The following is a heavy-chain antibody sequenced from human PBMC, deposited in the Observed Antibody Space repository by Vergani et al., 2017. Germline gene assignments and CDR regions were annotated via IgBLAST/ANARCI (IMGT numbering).Heavy chain of an antibody. CDR1: GFTFDDYA. J-gene: IGHJ4*02. Sequence: EVQLVESGGGLVQPGRSLRLSCAASGFTFDDYAMHWVRQAPGKGLEWVSGISWNSGSIGYADSVKGRFSISRDNAKNSLYLQMNSLRDEDTALYYCAKALAYGPGGYLDYWGQGTLVTVSS. D-gene: IGHD2-8*01. V-gene: IGHV3-9*01. CDR2: ISWNSGSI. CDR3: AKALAYGPGGYLDY.